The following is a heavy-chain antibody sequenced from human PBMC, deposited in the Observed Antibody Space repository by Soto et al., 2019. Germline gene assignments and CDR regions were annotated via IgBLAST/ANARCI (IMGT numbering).Heavy chain of an antibody. CDR3: VREAWEAVATTPSFYFDH. CDR1: GFTFSRYA. J-gene: IGHJ4*02. V-gene: IGHV3-33*01. Sequence: GGSLRLSCAASGFTFSRYAMHWVRQAPGKGLEWVAVIWYDGRKTYYADSVQGRFTISRDNSRNTMYLQMNSLRDEDTAVYYCVREAWEAVATTPSFYFDHWGRGTLVTVSS. D-gene: IGHD6-19*01. CDR2: IWYDGRKT.